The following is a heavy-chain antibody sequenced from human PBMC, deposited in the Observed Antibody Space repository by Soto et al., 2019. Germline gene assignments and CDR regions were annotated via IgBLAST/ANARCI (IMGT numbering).Heavy chain of an antibody. CDR2: IDNSGST. J-gene: IGHJ4*02. D-gene: IGHD3-3*01. CDR3: ARGGQDFWSGPFDY. V-gene: IGHV4-61*10. Sequence: SETLSLTCAVSGGSLSSSAYSWSWIRQPAGKGLEWIGRIDNSGSTNYNPSLKSRITMSADPSRNQFSLKLNSVTAADTAVYYCARGGQDFWSGPFDYWGQGALVTVSS. CDR1: GGSLSSSAYS.